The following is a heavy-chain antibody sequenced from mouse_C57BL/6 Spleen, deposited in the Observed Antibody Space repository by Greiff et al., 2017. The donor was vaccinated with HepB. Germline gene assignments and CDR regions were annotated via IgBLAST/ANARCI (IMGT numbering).Heavy chain of an antibody. J-gene: IGHJ3*01. Sequence: QVQLQQPGAELVMPGASVKLSCKASGYTFTSYWMHWVKQRPGQGLEWIGEIDPSDSYTNYNQKFKGKSTLTVDKSSSTAYMQLSSLTSEDSAVYYCARGGLRWGFAYWGQGTLVTVSA. CDR2: IDPSDSYT. V-gene: IGHV1-69*01. CDR3: ARGGLRWGFAY. CDR1: GYTFTSYW. D-gene: IGHD2-4*01.